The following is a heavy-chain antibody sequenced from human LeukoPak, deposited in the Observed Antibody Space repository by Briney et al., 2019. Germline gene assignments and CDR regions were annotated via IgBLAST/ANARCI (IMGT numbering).Heavy chain of an antibody. D-gene: IGHD3-22*01. V-gene: IGHV3-43*02. J-gene: IGHJ3*02. CDR1: GFTFDDYA. CDR2: ISGDGGST. Sequence: GGSLRLSCAASGFTFDDYAMHWVRQAPGKGLEWVSLISGDGGSTYYADSVKGRFTISRGNSKNSLYLQMNSLRTEDTALYYCAKDIQSLARNYYDSSGYAFDIWGQGTMVTVSS. CDR3: AKDIQSLARNYYDSSGYAFDI.